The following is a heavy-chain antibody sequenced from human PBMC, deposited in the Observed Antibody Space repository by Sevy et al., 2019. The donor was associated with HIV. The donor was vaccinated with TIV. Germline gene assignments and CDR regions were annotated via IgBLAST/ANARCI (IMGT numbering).Heavy chain of an antibody. CDR2: IIPTSRTA. J-gene: IGHJ4*02. V-gene: IGHV1-69*13. Sequence: ASVKVSCKASGGNFRNYVISWVRQAPGQGLERMGGIIPTSRTANYAQKFQGRVTISADESTITAYMELSSLRSEDTAVYYCARLYPCGGACYYFDSWGQGTLVTVSS. D-gene: IGHD2-21*02. CDR1: GGNFRNYV. CDR3: ARLYPCGGACYYFDS.